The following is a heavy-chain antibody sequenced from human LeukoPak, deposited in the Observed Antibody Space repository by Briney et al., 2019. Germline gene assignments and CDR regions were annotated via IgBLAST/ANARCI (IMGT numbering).Heavy chain of an antibody. V-gene: IGHV1-46*01. Sequence: GASVKVSCKASGYTFTSYYMHWVRQAPGQGLEWMGIINPSGGNTNYAQKLQGRVTMTTDTSTSTAYMELRSLRSDDTAVYYCARSDYDILTGYYIDYWGQGTLVTVSS. CDR3: ARSDYDILTGYYIDY. CDR1: GYTFTSYY. CDR2: INPSGGNT. J-gene: IGHJ4*02. D-gene: IGHD3-9*01.